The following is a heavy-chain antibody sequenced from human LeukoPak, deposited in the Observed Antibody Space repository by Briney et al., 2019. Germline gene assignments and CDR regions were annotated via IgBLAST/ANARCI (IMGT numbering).Heavy chain of an antibody. V-gene: IGHV3-48*01. Sequence: GGSLRLSCAASGFTFTTYTMNWVRQAPGKGLEWVSYISSSSATIYYADSVKGRFTISRDNAKNSLYLQMNSLRAEDTAVYYCAREDYYYYGMDVWGQGTTVTVSS. CDR1: GFTFTTYT. CDR3: AREDYYYYGMDV. J-gene: IGHJ6*02. CDR2: ISSSSATI.